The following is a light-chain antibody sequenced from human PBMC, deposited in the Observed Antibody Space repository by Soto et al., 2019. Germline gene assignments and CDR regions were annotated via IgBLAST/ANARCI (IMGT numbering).Light chain of an antibody. CDR2: AAS. V-gene: IGKV1-39*01. CDR3: QQSYSTPYT. J-gene: IGKJ2*01. Sequence: DIQMTQSPSSLSASVGDRVTITCRASQSISSYLNWYQQKPGKAPNLLIYAASSLQSGVPSRFSGSGSGTDFTLNISGLQPEDFATYYCQQSYSTPYTFGQGTKLEIK. CDR1: QSISSY.